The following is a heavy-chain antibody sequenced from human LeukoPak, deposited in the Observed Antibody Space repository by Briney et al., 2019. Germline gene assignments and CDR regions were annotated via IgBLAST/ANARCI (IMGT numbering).Heavy chain of an antibody. Sequence: PGGSLRLSCAASGFTFSSYGIHWVRQAPGKGLEWVAFIRYDGSNKYYTDSVKGRFTTSRDNSKNTLYLQMNSLRAEDTAVYYCAKGRGWEASYYYYYMDVWGKGTTVTISS. CDR1: GFTFSSYG. CDR2: IRYDGSNK. D-gene: IGHD1-26*01. V-gene: IGHV3-30*02. CDR3: AKGRGWEASYYYYYMDV. J-gene: IGHJ6*03.